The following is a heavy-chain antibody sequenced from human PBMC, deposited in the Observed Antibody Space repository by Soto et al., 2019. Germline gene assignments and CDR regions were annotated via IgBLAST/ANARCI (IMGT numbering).Heavy chain of an antibody. CDR2: ISSSSSYI. Sequence: GGSLRLSCAASGFTFSSYSMNWVRQAPGKGLEWVSSISSSSSYIYYADSVKGRFTISRDNAKNSLYLQMNSLRAEDTAVYYCARGGDFGWDYGMDVWGQGTMVTVSS. CDR1: GFTFSSYS. V-gene: IGHV3-21*01. CDR3: ARGGDFGWDYGMDV. J-gene: IGHJ6*02. D-gene: IGHD3-10*01.